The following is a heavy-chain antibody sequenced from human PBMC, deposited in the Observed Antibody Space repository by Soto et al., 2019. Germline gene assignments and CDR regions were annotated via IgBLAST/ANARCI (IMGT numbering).Heavy chain of an antibody. CDR1: GFTVSSYA. Sequence: EVQLVESGGGLVQPGGSLRLSGAASGFTVSSYAMHWVRQAPGKGLEYVSAISSYGGSTYYANSVKGRFTISRDNSKNTLYLQMGSLRAEDMAVYYCARDPDSSGYYYFDYWGQGTLVTVSS. V-gene: IGHV3-64*01. CDR3: ARDPDSSGYYYFDY. D-gene: IGHD3-22*01. CDR2: ISSYGGST. J-gene: IGHJ4*02.